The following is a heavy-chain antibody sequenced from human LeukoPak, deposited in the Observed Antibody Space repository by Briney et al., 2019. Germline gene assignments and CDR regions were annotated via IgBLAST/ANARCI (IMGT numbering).Heavy chain of an antibody. Sequence: SETLSLTCTVSGGSISSSSDYWGWIRQPPGKGLEWIANIYYSGSTFYNPSLKSRVTISVDTSKNQFSLKLSSVTAADTAVYYCARRTGSSSSRWFDPWGQGPLVPVSS. CDR1: GGSISSSSDY. CDR2: IYYSGST. CDR3: ARRTGSSSSRWFDP. D-gene: IGHD6-6*01. V-gene: IGHV4-39*01. J-gene: IGHJ5*02.